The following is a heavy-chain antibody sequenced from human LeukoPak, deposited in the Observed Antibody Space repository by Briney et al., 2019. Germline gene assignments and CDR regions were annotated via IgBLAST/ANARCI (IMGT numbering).Heavy chain of an antibody. CDR1: GFTFSSYS. J-gene: IGHJ4*02. CDR3: ARDRAYYDILTGYYNSYYFDY. CDR2: ISSTSSYI. V-gene: IGHV3-21*01. D-gene: IGHD3-9*01. Sequence: GGSLRLSCAASGFTFSSYSMNWVRQAPGKGLEWVSSISSTSSYIYYADSVKGRFTISRDNAKNSLYLQMNSLRAEDTAVYYCARDRAYYDILTGYYNSYYFDYWGQGTLVTVSS.